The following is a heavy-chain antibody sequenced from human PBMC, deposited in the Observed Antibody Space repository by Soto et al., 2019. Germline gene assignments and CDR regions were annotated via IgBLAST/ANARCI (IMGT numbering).Heavy chain of an antibody. CDR2: IIPIFGTA. V-gene: IGHV1-69*13. Sequence: GASVKVSCKASGVTFSSYAISWVRQYPGQGLEWMGGIIPIFGTANYAQKFQGRVTITADESTSTAYMELSSLRSEDTAVYYCAQNGITREYQLLFEQWLVPPDYWGQGTLVTVSS. CDR3: AQNGITREYQLLFEQWLVPPDY. J-gene: IGHJ4*02. D-gene: IGHD2-2*01. CDR1: GVTFSSYA.